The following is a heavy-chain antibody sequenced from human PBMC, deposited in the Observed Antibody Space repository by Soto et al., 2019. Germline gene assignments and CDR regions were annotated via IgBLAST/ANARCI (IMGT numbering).Heavy chain of an antibody. CDR1: GFTFSSYG. V-gene: IGHV3-30*18. Sequence: QVQLVESGGGVVQPGRSLRLSCAASGFTFSSYGMHWVRQAPGKGLEWVAVISYDGSNKYYADSVKGRFTISRDNSKNTLYLQMNSLRAEDTAVYYCAKDRDYGDYGYYNYYMDVWGKGTTVTVSS. CDR3: AKDRDYGDYGYYNYYMDV. D-gene: IGHD4-17*01. CDR2: ISYDGSNK. J-gene: IGHJ6*03.